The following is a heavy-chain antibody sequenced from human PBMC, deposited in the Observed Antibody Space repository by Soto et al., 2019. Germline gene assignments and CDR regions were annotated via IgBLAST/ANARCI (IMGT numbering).Heavy chain of an antibody. D-gene: IGHD2-2*01. CDR1: GFTFSSYG. Sequence: GGSLRLSCAASGFTFSSYGMHWVRRAPGKGLEWVGIISFDGSSKYCADWLMGRLVISRDNSKDSLYLQMDTLRPDDTAIYYCARDPGTSLTPYQGFYSYVMDVWGQGPTVTSP. V-gene: IGHV3-30*13. J-gene: IGHJ6*02. CDR2: ISFDGSSK. CDR3: ARDPGTSLTPYQGFYSYVMDV.